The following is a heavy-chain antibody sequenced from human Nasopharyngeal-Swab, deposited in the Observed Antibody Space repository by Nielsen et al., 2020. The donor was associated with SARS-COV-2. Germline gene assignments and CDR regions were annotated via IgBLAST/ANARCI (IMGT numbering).Heavy chain of an antibody. CDR3: ARGGMGGWYDY. CDR1: GFTFSNYG. Sequence: GESLKISCAASGFTFSNYGMHWVRQAPGKGLEWVAVIWYDGSNKYYADSVKGRFTISRDNAKNSLYLQMNSLRAEDTAVYYCARGGMGGWYDYWGQGTLVTVSS. D-gene: IGHD6-19*01. CDR2: IWYDGSNK. J-gene: IGHJ4*02. V-gene: IGHV3-33*03.